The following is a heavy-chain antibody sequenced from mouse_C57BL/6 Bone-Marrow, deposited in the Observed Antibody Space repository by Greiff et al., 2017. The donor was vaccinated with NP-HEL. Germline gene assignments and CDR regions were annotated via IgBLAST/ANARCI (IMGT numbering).Heavy chain of an antibody. CDR2: IDPSDSET. Sequence: QVQLQQPGAELVRPGSSVKLSCKASGYTFTSYWMHWVKQRPIQGLEWIGNIDPSDSETHYNQKFKDKATLTVDKSSSTAYMQLSSLTSEDSAVYCCALDSSGYVAYWGQGTLVTVSA. CDR3: ALDSSGYVAY. CDR1: GYTFTSYW. J-gene: IGHJ3*01. D-gene: IGHD3-2*02. V-gene: IGHV1-52*01.